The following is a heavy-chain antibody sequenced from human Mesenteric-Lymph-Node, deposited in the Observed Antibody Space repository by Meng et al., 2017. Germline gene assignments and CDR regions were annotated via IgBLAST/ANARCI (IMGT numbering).Heavy chain of an antibody. CDR1: GFTFDDYG. CDR2: INWNGGST. V-gene: IGHV3-20*04. D-gene: IGHD3-10*01. Sequence: GESLKISCAASGFTFDDYGMSWVCQAPGKGLEWVSSINWNGGSTKYADSVKGRFTISRDNAKNSLYLQMNSLRAEDTAVYYCAKKYGSGSSHIDYWGQGTLVTVSS. CDR3: AKKYGSGSSHIDY. J-gene: IGHJ4*02.